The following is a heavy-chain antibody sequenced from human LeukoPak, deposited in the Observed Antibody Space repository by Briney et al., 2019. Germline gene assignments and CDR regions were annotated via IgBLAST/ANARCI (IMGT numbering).Heavy chain of an antibody. Sequence: XGSLRLSCASSGFTFRRYDMNWVHQAPGKGLEWVSFISSSMISIHYADSVQGRFTISRDNARNILYLQMNSLRAEDTAVYYCARVYDVLTGGFDHWGQGALVTVSS. D-gene: IGHD3-9*01. V-gene: IGHV3-21*01. CDR2: ISSSMISI. CDR3: ARVYDVLTGGFDH. J-gene: IGHJ4*02. CDR1: GFTFRRYD.